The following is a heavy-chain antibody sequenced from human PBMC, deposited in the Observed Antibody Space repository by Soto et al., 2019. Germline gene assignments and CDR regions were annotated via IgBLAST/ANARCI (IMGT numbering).Heavy chain of an antibody. J-gene: IGHJ4*02. CDR2: ITSNGDRT. Sequence: PGGSLRLSCAAFGFDFNKYAMTWVRQAPGKGLQWVSSITSNGDRTYYADSVKGRFTTSGDNSKNTLYLQMNSLRADDTAVFYCAKDSPSYTTSPFYFDSWGQGTLVTVSS. CDR1: GFDFNKYA. V-gene: IGHV3-23*01. CDR3: AKDSPSYTTSPFYFDS. D-gene: IGHD2-2*02.